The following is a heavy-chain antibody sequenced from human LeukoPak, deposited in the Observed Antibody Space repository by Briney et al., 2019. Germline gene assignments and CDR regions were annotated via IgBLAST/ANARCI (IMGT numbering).Heavy chain of an antibody. D-gene: IGHD6-13*01. CDR2: IYYRGST. Sequence: PSETLSLTCTVSGDSISSNSYYWGWIRQPPGKGLEWIGSIYYRGSTYYNPSLKSRVTISVETSKNQFSLKLTSVTAADTAVYYCVRPAEQQLDAYDIWGQGKMVTVSS. CDR1: GDSISSNSYY. J-gene: IGHJ3*02. CDR3: VRPAEQQLDAYDI. V-gene: IGHV4-39*01.